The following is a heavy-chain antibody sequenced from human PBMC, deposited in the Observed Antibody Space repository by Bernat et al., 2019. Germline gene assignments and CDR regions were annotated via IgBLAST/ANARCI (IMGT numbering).Heavy chain of an antibody. J-gene: IGHJ4*02. D-gene: IGHD3-10*01. CDR2: ISSSSSTI. CDR3: TRGPSTMVQGVISDY. V-gene: IGHV3-48*02. Sequence: EVQLVESGGGLVQPGGSLRLSCPAPGFTFSSYSMNWVRQAPGKGLEWVSYISSSSSTIYYADSVKGRFTISRDNAKNSLYLQMNSLRDEDTAVYYCTRGPSTMVQGVISDYWGQGTLVTVSS. CDR1: GFTFSSYS.